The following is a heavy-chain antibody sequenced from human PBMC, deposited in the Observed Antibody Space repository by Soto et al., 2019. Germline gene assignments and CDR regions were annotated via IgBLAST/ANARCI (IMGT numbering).Heavy chain of an antibody. D-gene: IGHD6-19*01. CDR2: ISSSSSYI. CDR1: GFTFSSYS. CDR3: ARDLEQWLVGYYYGMDV. J-gene: IGHJ6*02. V-gene: IGHV3-21*01. Sequence: PGGSLRLSCAASGFTFSSYSMNWVRQAPGKGLEWVSSISSSSSYIYYADSVKGRFTISRDNAKNSLYLQMNSLRAEDTAVYYCARDLEQWLVGYYYGMDVWGQGTTVTVSS.